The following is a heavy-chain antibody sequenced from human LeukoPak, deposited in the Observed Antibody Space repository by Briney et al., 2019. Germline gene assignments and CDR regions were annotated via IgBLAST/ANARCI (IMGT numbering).Heavy chain of an antibody. CDR3: ARTIGYDYSFDY. J-gene: IGHJ4*02. CDR2: IYYSGST. V-gene: IGHV4-61*01. D-gene: IGHD5-12*01. CDR1: GGSVSSGSYY. Sequence: SETLSLTCTVSGGSVSSGSYYWSWIRQPPGKGLEWIGYIYYSGSTNYNPSLKSRVTISVDTSKNQFSLKLSSVTAADTAVYYGARTIGYDYSFDYWGQGTLVTVSS.